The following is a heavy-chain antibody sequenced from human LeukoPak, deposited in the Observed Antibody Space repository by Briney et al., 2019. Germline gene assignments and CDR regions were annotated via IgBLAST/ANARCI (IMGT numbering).Heavy chain of an antibody. V-gene: IGHV3-23*01. CDR1: GFTFRNYA. J-gene: IGHJ4*02. CDR3: AKGLYSSGWYWAN. CDR2: ISGSGGST. Sequence: GGSLRLSCAASGFTFRNYAMSWVRQAPGKGLEWVSAISGSGGSTYYADSVKGRFTISRDNSKNTLYLQMNSLRAEDTAIYYCAKGLYSSGWYWANWGQGTLVTVSS. D-gene: IGHD6-19*01.